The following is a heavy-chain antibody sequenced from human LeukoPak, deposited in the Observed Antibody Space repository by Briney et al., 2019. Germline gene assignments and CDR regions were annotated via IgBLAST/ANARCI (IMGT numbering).Heavy chain of an antibody. Sequence: GGSLSLSCAASGFTVSSNYMSWVRQAPGKGLEWVSVIYSDGNTYYADSVKGRFTISRGNSKNMLYLQMNSLRAEDTAVYYCAREATFEGLVDYWGQGTLVTVSS. CDR1: GFTVSSNY. CDR3: AREATFEGLVDY. J-gene: IGHJ4*02. CDR2: IYSDGNT. D-gene: IGHD3-9*01. V-gene: IGHV3-53*01.